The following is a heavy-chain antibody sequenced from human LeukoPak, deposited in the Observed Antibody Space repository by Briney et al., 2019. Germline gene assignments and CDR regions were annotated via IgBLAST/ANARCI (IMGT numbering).Heavy chain of an antibody. D-gene: IGHD3-16*01. CDR3: ARGATGFDY. Sequence: PGRSLRLSCAASGFTFSSYNMNWVRQAPGKGLEWVSYISSRSSAIYYADSVKGRFTISRDNAKSSLYLQMNSLRDEDTAVYYCARGATGFDYWGQGTLVTVSS. V-gene: IGHV3-48*02. J-gene: IGHJ4*02. CDR1: GFTFSSYN. CDR2: ISSRSSAI.